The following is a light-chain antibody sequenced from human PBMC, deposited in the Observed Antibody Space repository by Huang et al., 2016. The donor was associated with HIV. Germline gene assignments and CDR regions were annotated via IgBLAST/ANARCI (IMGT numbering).Light chain of an antibody. CDR1: QTVSDW. Sequence: DIQMTQSPPTLSASVGDRVTITCRASQTVSDWLAWYQQKPGLAPSLLVYKASNLEDGIPSRFSGSGFGTEFTLTIHSLQPDDSGSYYCQQYSSYSSWTFGQGTRVEI. CDR3: QQYSSYSSWT. J-gene: IGKJ1*01. V-gene: IGKV1-5*03. CDR2: KAS.